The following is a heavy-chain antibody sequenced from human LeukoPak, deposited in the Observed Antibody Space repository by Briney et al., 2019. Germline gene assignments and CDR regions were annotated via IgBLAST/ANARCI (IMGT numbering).Heavy chain of an antibody. CDR2: INQSGST. V-gene: IGHV4-34*01. CDR3: ARGALKWELPPIRARKSYYFDY. D-gene: IGHD1-26*01. J-gene: IGHJ4*02. Sequence: SETLSLTCAVYSGSFSNYYWSWIRQPPGKGLEWIGEINQSGSTNYNPSLKSRVTISVDASKNHFSLKLSSVTAADTAVYYCARGALKWELPPIRARKSYYFDYWGQGTLVTVSS. CDR1: SGSFSNYY.